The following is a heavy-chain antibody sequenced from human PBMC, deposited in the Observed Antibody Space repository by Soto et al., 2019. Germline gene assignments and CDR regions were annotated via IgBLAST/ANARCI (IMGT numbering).Heavy chain of an antibody. Sequence: QVQLVQSETEVKKPGASVKVSCKASGYTFNNYYIHWVRQAPGQGLEWMGVINPSGGSTNYAQKLQGRVTVTRDTSTSTVHMELTSLRSEDTGVYFCAREWVSSGMNDHWGQGTLVTVSS. CDR3: AREWVSSGMNDH. V-gene: IGHV1-46*02. J-gene: IGHJ4*02. CDR1: GYTFNNYY. CDR2: INPSGGST. D-gene: IGHD6-19*01.